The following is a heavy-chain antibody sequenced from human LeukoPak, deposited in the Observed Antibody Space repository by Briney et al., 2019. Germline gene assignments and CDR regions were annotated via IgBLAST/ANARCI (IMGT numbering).Heavy chain of an antibody. Sequence: GGSLRLSCVASGFSFSGYAMSWVRQAPGRGLEWVSAISGSDDSAYYADSVKGRFTISRDNSKNTLYLQMNSLRAEDTAVYYCPRKYDSSGYYDYWGEGTLVTVSS. J-gene: IGHJ4*02. CDR3: PRKYDSSGYYDY. CDR2: ISGSDDSA. CDR1: GFSFSGYA. D-gene: IGHD3-22*01. V-gene: IGHV3-23*01.